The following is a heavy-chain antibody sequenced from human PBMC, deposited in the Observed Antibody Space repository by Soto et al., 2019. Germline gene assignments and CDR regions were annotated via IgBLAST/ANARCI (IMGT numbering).Heavy chain of an antibody. CDR1: GGSISSYY. V-gene: IGHV3-11*01. Sequence: LSLTCTVSGGSISSYYWSWIRQAPGKGLEWVSYISSSGSTIYYADSVKGRFTISRDNAKNSLYLQMNSLRAEDTAVYYCASSGYDPDAFDIWGQGTMVTV. CDR3: ASSGYDPDAFDI. D-gene: IGHD5-12*01. J-gene: IGHJ3*02. CDR2: ISSSGSTI.